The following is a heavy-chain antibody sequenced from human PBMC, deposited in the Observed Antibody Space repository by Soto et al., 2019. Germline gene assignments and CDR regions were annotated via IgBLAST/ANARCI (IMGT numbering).Heavy chain of an antibody. D-gene: IGHD3-3*01. J-gene: IGHJ6*03. CDR2: ISSNGGST. CDR3: ASDTYYDFWSGYLNMDV. V-gene: IGHV3-64*01. Sequence: GGSLRLSCAASGFTFSSYAMHWVRQAPGKGLEYVSAISSNGGSTYYANSVKGRFTISRDNSKNTLYLQMGSLRAEDMAVYFCASDTYYDFWSGYLNMDVWGKGTTVTVSS. CDR1: GFTFSSYA.